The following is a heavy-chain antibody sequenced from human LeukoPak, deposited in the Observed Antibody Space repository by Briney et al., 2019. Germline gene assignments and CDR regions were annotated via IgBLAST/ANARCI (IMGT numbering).Heavy chain of an antibody. CDR1: GFTFSSYE. CDR3: AKSNGYGLVDI. CDR2: IFYSGST. J-gene: IGHJ3*02. D-gene: IGHD3-10*01. V-gene: IGHV4-59*12. Sequence: GSLRLSCAASGFTFSSYEMNWVRQPPGKGLEWIGNIFYSGSTYYSPSLKSRVTISLDTSRNQFSLKLNSVTAADTAVYYCAKSNGYGLVDIWGQGTMVTVSS.